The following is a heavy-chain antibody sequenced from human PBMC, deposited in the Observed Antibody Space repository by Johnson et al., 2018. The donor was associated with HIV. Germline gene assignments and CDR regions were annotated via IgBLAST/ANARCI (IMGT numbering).Heavy chain of an antibody. CDR2: IKQDGSAK. Sequence: EKLVESGGGLVQPGGSLRLSCAASGFTFDDYGMSWVRQAPGKGLEWVANIKQDGSAKYYVDSVKGRFTISRDNAKNSLYLQMNSLRAEDTAVYYCAREGVPAAFDFWGQGTMVTVSS. J-gene: IGHJ3*01. CDR3: AREGVPAAFDF. D-gene: IGHD3-10*01. CDR1: GFTFDDYG. V-gene: IGHV3-7*03.